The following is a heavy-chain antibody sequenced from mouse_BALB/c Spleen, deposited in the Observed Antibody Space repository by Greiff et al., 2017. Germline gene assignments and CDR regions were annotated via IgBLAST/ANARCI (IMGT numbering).Heavy chain of an antibody. CDR1: EYEFPSHD. CDR3: ARSAGTYRDWFAY. V-gene: IGHV5-2*01. CDR2: ISSGSSTI. D-gene: IGHD4-1*01. J-gene: IGHJ3*01. Sequence: EVQLVESGGGLVQPGESLKLSCESNEYEFPSHDMSWVRKTPEKRLEWVAYISSGSSTIYYADTVKGRFTISRDNPKNTLFLQMTSLRSEDTAMYYCARSAGTYRDWFAYWGQGTLVTVSA.